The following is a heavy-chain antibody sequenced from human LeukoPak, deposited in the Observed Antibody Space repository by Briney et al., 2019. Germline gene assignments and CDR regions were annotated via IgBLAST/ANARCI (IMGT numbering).Heavy chain of an antibody. CDR3: ARQPTYYDFWSGYQNFDY. V-gene: IGHV4-39*01. D-gene: IGHD3-3*01. CDR1: GGSISSSSYY. Sequence: PSKTLSLTCTVSGGSISSSSYYWGWIRQPPGKGLEWIGSIYYSGSTYYNPSLKSRVTISVDTSKNQFSLKLSSVTAADTAVYYCARQPTYYDFWSGYQNFDYWGQGTLVTVSS. CDR2: IYYSGST. J-gene: IGHJ4*02.